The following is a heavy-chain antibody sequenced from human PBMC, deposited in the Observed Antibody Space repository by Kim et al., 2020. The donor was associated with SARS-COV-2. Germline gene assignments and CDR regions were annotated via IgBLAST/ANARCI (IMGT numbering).Heavy chain of an antibody. Sequence: GSTNYNPSLKSRVTISVDTSKNQLSLKLSSVTAADTAVYYCARGQYFFDYWGQGTLVTVSS. CDR3: ARGQYFFDY. J-gene: IGHJ4*02. CDR2: GST. V-gene: IGHV4-59*09.